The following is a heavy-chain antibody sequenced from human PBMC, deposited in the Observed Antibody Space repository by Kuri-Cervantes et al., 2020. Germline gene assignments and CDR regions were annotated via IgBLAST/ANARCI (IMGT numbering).Heavy chain of an antibody. CDR2: IYHSGST. D-gene: IGHD1-26*01. CDR3: ARVEWELRPGWFDP. J-gene: IGHJ5*02. CDR1: GYSISSGYY. V-gene: IGHV4-38-2*02. Sequence: GSLRLSCTVSGYSISSGYYWGGIRQPPGKGLEWIGSIYHSGSTYYNPSLKSRVTISVDTSKNQFSLKLSSVTAADTAVYYCARVEWELRPGWFDPWGQGTLVTVSS.